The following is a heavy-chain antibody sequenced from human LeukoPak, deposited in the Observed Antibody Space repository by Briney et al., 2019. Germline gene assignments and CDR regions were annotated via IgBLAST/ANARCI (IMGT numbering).Heavy chain of an antibody. CDR1: GGSISDYD. Sequence: SETLSLTCTVSGGSISDYDLSWIRQPAGKGLEWVGRFYTSGSTLYNPSLKSRVTISIDKSKNQFSLKLRSVTAADTAMYYCARYSSGSGWYVADYWGQGTLVTVSS. J-gene: IGHJ4*02. CDR2: FYTSGST. V-gene: IGHV4-4*07. D-gene: IGHD6-19*01. CDR3: ARYSSGSGWYVADY.